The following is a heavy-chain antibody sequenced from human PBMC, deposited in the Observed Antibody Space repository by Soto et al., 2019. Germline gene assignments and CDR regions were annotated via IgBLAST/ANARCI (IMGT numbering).Heavy chain of an antibody. V-gene: IGHV4-59*08. J-gene: IGHJ5*02. CDR2: IYYSGST. CDR1: GGSISSYD. CDR3: ASYYDILMKNWFDP. D-gene: IGHD3-9*01. Sequence: SDTLSLTCTVSGGSISSYDWSVIRQPPGKGLEWIGYIYYSGSTNYNPSLKSRVTISVDTSKNQFSLKLSSVTAADTAVYYCASYYDILMKNWFDPWGQGTLVTSPQ.